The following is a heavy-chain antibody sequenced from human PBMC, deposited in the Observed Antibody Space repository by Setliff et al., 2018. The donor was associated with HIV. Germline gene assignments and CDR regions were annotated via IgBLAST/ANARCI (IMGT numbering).Heavy chain of an antibody. CDR3: ARSPPTTFWSGYTYYYYMDV. J-gene: IGHJ6*03. CDR2: IHHSGSS. Sequence: PSETLSLTCTVSGDSIITYYWTWIRQPPGKGLEWIGYIHHSGSSDYTPSLRSRVTISGDTTKNQFSLKLTSVTAADTAVYYCARSPPTTFWSGYTYYYYMDVWGKGTTVTVSS. CDR1: GDSIITYY. D-gene: IGHD3-3*01. V-gene: IGHV4-59*12.